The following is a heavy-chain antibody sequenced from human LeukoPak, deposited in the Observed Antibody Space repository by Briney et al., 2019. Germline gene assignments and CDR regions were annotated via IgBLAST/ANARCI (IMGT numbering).Heavy chain of an antibody. CDR3: ARSQDIVLTDYYYMDV. CDR2: INAGNGNT. Sequence: ASVKVSCKASGYTFTSYAMHWVRQAPGQRLEWMGWINAGNGNTKYSQKFQGRVTITRDTSASTAYMELSSLRSEDTAVYYCARSQDIVLTDYYYMDVWGKGTTVTVSS. CDR1: GYTFTSYA. J-gene: IGHJ6*03. V-gene: IGHV1-3*01. D-gene: IGHD2-8*01.